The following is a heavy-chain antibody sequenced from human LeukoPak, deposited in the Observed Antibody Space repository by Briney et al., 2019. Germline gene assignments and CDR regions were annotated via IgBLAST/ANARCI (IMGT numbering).Heavy chain of an antibody. CDR1: GESFSDFY. CDR2: INHSGST. Sequence: PSETLSLTCAVYGESFSDFYWSWIRQPPGKGVEWIGEINHSGSTNYNPSLKSRVTISVDTSKSQFSLRLSSVTAADTAVYYCAMTRWSLDYWGQGTLVTVSS. D-gene: IGHD6-13*01. CDR3: AMTRWSLDY. V-gene: IGHV4-34*01. J-gene: IGHJ4*02.